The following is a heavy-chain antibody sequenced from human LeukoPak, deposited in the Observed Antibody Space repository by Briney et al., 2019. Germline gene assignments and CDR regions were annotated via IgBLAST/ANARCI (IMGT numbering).Heavy chain of an antibody. CDR1: GYTFTSFF. CDR2: INPSGGSP. CDR3: AREDILLGAFDY. Sequence: ASVTASCKASGYTFTSFFLHWVRQAPGQGLEWMGIINPSGGSPNYAQKFQGRLPMTMDTSTSTVYMELSSLRFDDTAVYFCAREDILLGAFDYWGQGTLVAVSS. V-gene: IGHV1-46*01. D-gene: IGHD2-15*01. J-gene: IGHJ4*02.